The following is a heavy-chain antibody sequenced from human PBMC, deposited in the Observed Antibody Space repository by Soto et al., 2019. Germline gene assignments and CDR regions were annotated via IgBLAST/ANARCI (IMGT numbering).Heavy chain of an antibody. J-gene: IGHJ6*02. CDR2: IWYDGSNK. Sequence: PGGSLRLSCAASGFTFSSYGMHWVRQAPGKGLEWVAVIWYDGSNKYHADSVKGRFTISRDNSKNTLYLQMNSLRAEDTAVYYCARDGGGGYSYGQPSYYYYGMDVWGQGTTVTVSS. CDR3: ARDGGGGYSYGQPSYYYYGMDV. CDR1: GFTFSSYG. V-gene: IGHV3-33*01. D-gene: IGHD5-18*01.